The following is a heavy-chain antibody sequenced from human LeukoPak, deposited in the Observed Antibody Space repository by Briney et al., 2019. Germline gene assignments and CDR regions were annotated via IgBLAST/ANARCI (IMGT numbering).Heavy chain of an antibody. CDR2: ISSSGSTI. D-gene: IGHD2-2*01. CDR3: ARDRYVVVPAAMGPLNYYYYGMDV. J-gene: IGHJ6*04. V-gene: IGHV3-48*03. Sequence: GGSLRLSCAASGFTFSSYEMNWVRQAPGKGLEWVSYISSSGSTIYYADSVKGRFTISRDNAKNSLYLQMNSLRAEDTAAYYCARDRYVVVPAAMGPLNYYYYGMDVWGKGTTATVSS. CDR1: GFTFSSYE.